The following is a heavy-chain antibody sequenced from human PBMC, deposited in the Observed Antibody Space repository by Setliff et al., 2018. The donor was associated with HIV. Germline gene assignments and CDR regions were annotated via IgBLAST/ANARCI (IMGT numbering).Heavy chain of an antibody. V-gene: IGHV4-39*07. CDR2: MYYSGSI. CDR3: ARGSYSSSWYGSHFDY. CDR1: GGSITSRSYY. J-gene: IGHJ4*02. D-gene: IGHD6-13*01. Sequence: SETLSLTCTVSGGSITSRSYYWGWIRQPPGKGLEWIGTMYYSGSIYYNPSLKSRVTISVDTSKNQFSLKLSSVTAADAAVYYCARGSYSSSWYGSHFDYWGQGILVTVSS.